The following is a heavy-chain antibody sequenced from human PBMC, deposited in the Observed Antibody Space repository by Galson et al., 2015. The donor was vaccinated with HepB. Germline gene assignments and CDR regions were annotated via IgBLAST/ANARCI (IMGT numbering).Heavy chain of an antibody. CDR1: GGSISSSSYY. J-gene: IGHJ4*02. CDR2: IYYSGST. Sequence: ETLSLTCTVSGGSISSSSYYWGWIRQPPGKGLEWIGSIYYSGSTYYDPSLKSRVTISVDTSKNQFSLKLSSVTAADTAVYYCARLVVPGIAVAGHFDYWGQGTLVTVSS. CDR3: ARLVVPGIAVAGHFDY. V-gene: IGHV4-39*01. D-gene: IGHD6-19*01.